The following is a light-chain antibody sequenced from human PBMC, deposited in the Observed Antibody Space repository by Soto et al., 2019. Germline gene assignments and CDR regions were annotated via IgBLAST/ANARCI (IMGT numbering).Light chain of an antibody. Sequence: EVVLTQSPGTLSLSPGDRATLSCRASQIVASTSFAWYQQSPGQAPSLLIYAASTRASDVPDRFSGSGSGTDFALTIRRLESEEFAVYYCHQYDGSPPYTFGQGTRLEIK. CDR1: QIVASTS. CDR2: AAS. J-gene: IGKJ2*01. V-gene: IGKV3-20*01. CDR3: HQYDGSPPYT.